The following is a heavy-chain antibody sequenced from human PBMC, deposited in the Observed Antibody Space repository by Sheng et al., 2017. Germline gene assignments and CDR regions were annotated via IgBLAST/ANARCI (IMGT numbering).Heavy chain of an antibody. V-gene: IGHV1-69*13. Sequence: QVQLVQSGAEVKKPGSSVKVSCKASGGTFSNYAISWVRQAPGQGREWMGGIIPILGTPHYVQQFQGRVTITADESTSTAYVELSSLRSEDTAIYYCAASSYDTNYHYHSLDYWGQGTLVTVSS. CDR2: IIPILGTP. CDR3: AASSYDTNYHYHSLDY. J-gene: IGHJ4*02. CDR1: GGTFSNYA. D-gene: IGHD3-3*01.